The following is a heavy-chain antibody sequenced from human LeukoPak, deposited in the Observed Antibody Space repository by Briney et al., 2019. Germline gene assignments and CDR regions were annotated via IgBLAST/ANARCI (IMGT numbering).Heavy chain of an antibody. D-gene: IGHD1-1*01. V-gene: IGHV3-30*02. CDR1: GFTFSSYG. J-gene: IGHJ6*03. Sequence: GGSLGLSCAASGFTFSSYGMHWVRQAPGKGLEWVAFIRYDGSNKYYADSVKGRFTISRDNSKNTLYLQMNSLRAEDTAVYYCAKMPTGTTKRGYYYYYMDVWGKGTTVTVSS. CDR3: AKMPTGTTKRGYYYYYMDV. CDR2: IRYDGSNK.